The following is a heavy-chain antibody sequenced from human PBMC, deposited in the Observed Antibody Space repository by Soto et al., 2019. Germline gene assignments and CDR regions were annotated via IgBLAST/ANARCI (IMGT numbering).Heavy chain of an antibody. V-gene: IGHV4-59*01. CDR1: GGSINNYY. CDR2: IYYSGTT. D-gene: IGHD3-10*01. CDR3: TRATYYRYYFDV. J-gene: IGHJ4*01. Sequence: SETLSLSWTVSGGSINNYYLSWIRQSPGKGLEWIGYIYYSGTTNYNPSLKSRVTISIDRSENQFSLKVSSVTAADTAVYFCTRATYYRYYFDVWGHGTLVTVSS.